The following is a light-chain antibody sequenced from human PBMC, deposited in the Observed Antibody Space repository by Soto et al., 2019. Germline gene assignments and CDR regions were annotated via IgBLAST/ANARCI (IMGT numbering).Light chain of an antibody. Sequence: IQMTQSPSTLSASVGDRVIVTCRASQTISSWLAWYQQKPGKAPKLLIYKASSLESGVPSRFSGSGSGTEFTLTISSLQPDDFATYYCQHYNNYLLTFGGGTKVDI. J-gene: IGKJ4*01. CDR2: KAS. V-gene: IGKV1-5*03. CDR1: QTISSW. CDR3: QHYNNYLLT.